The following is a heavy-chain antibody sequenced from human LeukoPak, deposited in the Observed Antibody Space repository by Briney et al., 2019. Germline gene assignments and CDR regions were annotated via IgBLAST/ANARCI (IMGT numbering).Heavy chain of an antibody. CDR3: PHTGVYYVFWGVYYPGIRPPFDY. CDR1: GFSLSTSGVG. J-gene: IGHJ4*02. V-gene: IGHV2-5*02. Sequence: SGPTLVNPTQTLTLTCTFSGFSLSTSGVGVGWIRQPPGKALEWLALTYWDDDKRYSPSLKSRLTITKDTSKNQVVLTMTNKDPVNTPTYYCPHTGVYYVFWGVYYPGIRPPFDYGGEGPLVTV. CDR2: TYWDDDK. D-gene: IGHD3-3*01.